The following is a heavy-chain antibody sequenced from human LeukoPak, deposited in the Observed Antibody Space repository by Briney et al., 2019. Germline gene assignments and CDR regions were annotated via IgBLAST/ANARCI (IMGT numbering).Heavy chain of an antibody. CDR1: GFTFSSYG. CDR3: ARAYYHASGGAFGMDV. V-gene: IGHV3-33*01. D-gene: IGHD3-10*01. Sequence: GRSLRLSCAASGFTFSSYGMHWVRQAPGKGLEWVALIWFDGNKKDYVDSVKGRFTISRDNSKKTLYLQMNSLRAEDTALYYCARAYYHASGGAFGMDVWGQGTTVTVSS. J-gene: IGHJ6*02. CDR2: IWFDGNKK.